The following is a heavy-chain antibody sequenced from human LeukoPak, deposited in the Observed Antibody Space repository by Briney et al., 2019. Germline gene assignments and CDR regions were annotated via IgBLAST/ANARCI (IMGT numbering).Heavy chain of an antibody. CDR2: ISVTGGS. Sequence: GGSLRLSCAASEFTFSSYAMSWVRQAPGKGLDWVSTISVTGGSYSADSVKGRFTISRDNSKNTLYLQMNSLRAEDTAVYYCAKPTSPFDSGSSPFDYWGQGTLVTVSS. V-gene: IGHV3-23*01. D-gene: IGHD3-10*01. J-gene: IGHJ4*02. CDR3: AKPTSPFDSGSSPFDY. CDR1: EFTFSSYA.